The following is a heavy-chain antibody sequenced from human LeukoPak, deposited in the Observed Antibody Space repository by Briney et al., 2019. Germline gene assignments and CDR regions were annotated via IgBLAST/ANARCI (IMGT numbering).Heavy chain of an antibody. CDR3: AKDRPTMVRGVPWFDP. CDR2: ITTTGSST. CDR1: GFTFSGVA. J-gene: IGHJ5*02. D-gene: IGHD3-10*01. V-gene: IGHV3-23*01. Sequence: TGGSLRLSCAASGFTFSGVAMNWVRQAPGKGLEWVSSITTTGSSTYYSDSVKGRFTISRDNSKNTLYLQMNSLRAEDTAVYYCAKDRPTMVRGVPWFDPWGQGTLVTVSS.